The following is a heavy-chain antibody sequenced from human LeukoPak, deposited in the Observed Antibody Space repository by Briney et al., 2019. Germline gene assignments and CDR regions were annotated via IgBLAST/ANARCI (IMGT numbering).Heavy chain of an antibody. CDR3: ARVSDWNFNY. CDR2: INSDGRST. D-gene: IGHD3/OR15-3a*01. J-gene: IGHJ4*02. Sequence: PRGSLRLSCAVFGFTFSNYWMHWVRQAPGKGLVWVARINSDGRSTNYGDSVKGRFTISRDNAKNTLYLQMNSLRAEDTAVYYCARVSDWNFNYWGQGTLVTVSS. CDR1: GFTFSNYW. V-gene: IGHV3-74*01.